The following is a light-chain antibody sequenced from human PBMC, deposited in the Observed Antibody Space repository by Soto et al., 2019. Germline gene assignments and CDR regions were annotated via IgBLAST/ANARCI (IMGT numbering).Light chain of an antibody. CDR3: QQRSNWPPVIT. Sequence: EIVLTQSPGTLPLSPLERAAPSCMAIQSVSSYLAWYQQKPGQAPRLLIYDASNRATGIPARFSGSGSGTDFTLTISSLEPEDFAVYYCQQRSNWPPVITFGQGTRLEIK. CDR2: DAS. V-gene: IGKV3-11*01. J-gene: IGKJ5*01. CDR1: QSVSSY.